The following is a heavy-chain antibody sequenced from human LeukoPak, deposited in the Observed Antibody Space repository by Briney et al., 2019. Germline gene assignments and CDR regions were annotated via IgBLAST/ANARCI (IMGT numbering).Heavy chain of an antibody. D-gene: IGHD2-2*01. Sequence: SETLSLTCAVYGGSFSGYYWSWIRQPPGKGLEWIGEINHSGSTNYNPSLKSRVTISVDTSKYQFSLKLSSVTAADTAVYYCAREVSRGMDYWGQGTLVTVSS. CDR1: GGSFSGYY. V-gene: IGHV4-34*01. J-gene: IGHJ4*02. CDR2: INHSGST. CDR3: AREVSRGMDY.